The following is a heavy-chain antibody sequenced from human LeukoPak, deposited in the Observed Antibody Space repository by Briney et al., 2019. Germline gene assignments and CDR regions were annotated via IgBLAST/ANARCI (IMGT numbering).Heavy chain of an antibody. Sequence: GGSLRLSCAASGFTFRNYLMNWVRQAPGKGLEWVSFISSSPSTIYYADSVKGRFTISRDNAKNSLYLQMNSLRAEDTAVYYCVLNYGSGSYYLPLWGQGTLVTVSS. J-gene: IGHJ4*02. CDR1: GFTFRNYL. V-gene: IGHV3-48*04. D-gene: IGHD3-10*01. CDR3: VLNYGSGSYYLPL. CDR2: ISSSPSTI.